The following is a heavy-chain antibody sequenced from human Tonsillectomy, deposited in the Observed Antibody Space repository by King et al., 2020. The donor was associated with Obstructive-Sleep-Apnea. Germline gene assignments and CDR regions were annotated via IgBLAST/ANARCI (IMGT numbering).Heavy chain of an antibody. CDR1: GLTFSSSW. D-gene: IGHD3-10*01. Sequence: VQLVESGGGLVQPGGSLRLSCAASGLTFSSSWMHWVRQVPGEGLVWVSDISPDGRTTSYADSVKGRFTISRDNAKNTLYLQLNSLRAEDTAVYYCARDLHYGYAYWGQGTLVTVSS. J-gene: IGHJ4*02. CDR2: ISPDGRTT. CDR3: ARDLHYGYAY. V-gene: IGHV3-74*01.